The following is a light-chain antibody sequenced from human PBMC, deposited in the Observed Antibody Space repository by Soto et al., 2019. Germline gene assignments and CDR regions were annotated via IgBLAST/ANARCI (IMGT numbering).Light chain of an antibody. V-gene: IGLV2-8*01. Sequence: HSALTQPPSASGSPGQSVTISCTGTSSDVGGYKYVSWYQHHPGKAPKVVIYGVTKRPSGVPDRFSGSQSGNTASLTVSGLQAEDEADYYCSSYGGTNNVVFGGGTKLTVL. CDR3: SSYGGTNNVV. J-gene: IGLJ2*01. CDR1: SSDVGGYKY. CDR2: GVT.